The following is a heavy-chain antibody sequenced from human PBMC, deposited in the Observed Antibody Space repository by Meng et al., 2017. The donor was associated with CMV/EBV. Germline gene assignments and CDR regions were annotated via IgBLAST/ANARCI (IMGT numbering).Heavy chain of an antibody. Sequence: TCSSYGMHWVSQAPGKGLEWVAVISYDGSNKYYADSVKGRFTISRDNSKNTLYLQMNSLRAEDTAVYYCAKDDTVWTKYSGSYLADYWGQGTLVTVSS. J-gene: IGHJ4*02. V-gene: IGHV3-30*18. CDR2: ISYDGSNK. CDR3: AKDDTVWTKYSGSYLADY. D-gene: IGHD1-26*01. CDR1: TCSSYG.